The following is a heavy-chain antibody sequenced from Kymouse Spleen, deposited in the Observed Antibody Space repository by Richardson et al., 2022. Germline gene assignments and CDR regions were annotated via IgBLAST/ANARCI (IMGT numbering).Heavy chain of an antibody. D-gene: IGHD1-7*01. V-gene: IGHV3-9*01. CDR3: AKDGITGTTGWFDP. CDR2: ISWNSGSI. CDR1: GFTFDDYA. J-gene: IGHJ5*02. Sequence: EVQLVESGGGLVQPGRSLRLSCAASGFTFDDYAMHWVRQAPGKGLEWVSGISWNSGSIGYADSVKGRFTISRDNAKNSLYLQMNSLRAEDTALYYCAKDGITGTTGWFDPWGQGTLVTVSS.